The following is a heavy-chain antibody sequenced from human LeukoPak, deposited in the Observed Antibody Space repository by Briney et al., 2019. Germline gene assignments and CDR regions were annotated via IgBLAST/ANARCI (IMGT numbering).Heavy chain of an antibody. Sequence: SVTVSCKASGYTFTSYYMHGVRQAPVQEREWVGIINPSGGSTSYAQKFQGRVTMPRDTSTSTVYMELSSLRSEDTAVYYCASSSRRIGELSLGCHYWGQGTLVTVSS. V-gene: IGHV1-46*01. CDR1: GYTFTSYY. J-gene: IGHJ4*02. CDR2: INPSGGST. D-gene: IGHD3-16*02. CDR3: ASSSRRIGELSLGCHY.